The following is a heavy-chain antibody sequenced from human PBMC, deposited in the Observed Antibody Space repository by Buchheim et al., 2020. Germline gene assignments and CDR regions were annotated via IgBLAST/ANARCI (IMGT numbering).Heavy chain of an antibody. CDR1: GFTFSSYA. D-gene: IGHD3-10*01. CDR2: ISGSGAGI. CDR3: AKDQQSDISGSYNAD. J-gene: IGHJ4*02. Sequence: EVQLLESGGGLVQPGGSLRLSCAASGFTFSSYAMSWVRQAPGEGLEWVSAISGSGAGIYYADSVKGRFTISRDNSKNTLYLQMNSLRAEDTAVYYCAKDQQSDISGSYNADWGQGTL. V-gene: IGHV3-23*01.